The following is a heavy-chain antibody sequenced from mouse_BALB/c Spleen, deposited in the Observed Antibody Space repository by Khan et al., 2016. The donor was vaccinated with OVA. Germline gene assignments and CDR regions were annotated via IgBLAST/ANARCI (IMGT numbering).Heavy chain of an antibody. V-gene: IGHV9-3-1*01. CDR2: MNTYTGEP. Sequence: QIQLVQSGPELKKPGETVKISCKAFGYTFKDYVMNWVKQSPGEGLKWMGWMNTYTGEPTHPDDFEGRFAFSLDNSANTAYLQISSLKDEDTATXFCVRFHCGYWGQGTALTVSS. J-gene: IGHJ2*01. CDR3: VRFHCGY. CDR1: GYTFKDYV.